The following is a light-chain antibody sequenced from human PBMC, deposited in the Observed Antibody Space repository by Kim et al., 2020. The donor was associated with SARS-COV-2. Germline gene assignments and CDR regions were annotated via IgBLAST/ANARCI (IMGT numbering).Light chain of an antibody. CDR1: QSVSSNF. V-gene: IGKV3-20*01. CDR3: QQYGSSKT. CDR2: DAS. Sequence: EIVLTQSPGTLSLSPGERATLSCRASQSVSSNFLAWYQQKPGRAPRLLIYDASSRATGIPDMFSGSGSGTDFTLTVSRLEPEDFAVYYCQQYGSSKTFGQGTKLEIK. J-gene: IGKJ2*01.